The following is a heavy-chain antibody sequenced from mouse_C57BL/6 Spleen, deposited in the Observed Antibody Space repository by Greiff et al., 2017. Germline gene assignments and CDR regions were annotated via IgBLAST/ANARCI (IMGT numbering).Heavy chain of an antibody. CDR2: IYPRSGNT. CDR3: ARDGTTVVAKGDY. Sequence: QVQLKESGAELARPGASVKLSCKASGYTFTSYGISWVKQRTGQGLEWIGEIYPRSGNTYYNEKFKGKATLTADKSSSTAYMELRSLTSEDSAVYFCARDGTTVVAKGDYWGQGTTLTVSS. V-gene: IGHV1-81*01. D-gene: IGHD1-1*01. J-gene: IGHJ2*01. CDR1: GYTFTSYG.